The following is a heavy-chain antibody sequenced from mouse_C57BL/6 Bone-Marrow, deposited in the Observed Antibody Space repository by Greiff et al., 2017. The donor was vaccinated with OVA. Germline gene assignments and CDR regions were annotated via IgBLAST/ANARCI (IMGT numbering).Heavy chain of an antibody. CDR3: ARGGNPWFAY. CDR2: IWSGGST. CDR1: GFSLTSYG. Sequence: VQGVESGPGLVQPSQSLSITCTVSGFSLTSYGVHWVRQSPGQGLEWLGVIWSGGSTDYNAAFISRLSISKDNSKSKVFFKMNSLQADDTAIYYCARGGNPWFAYWGQGTLVTVSA. V-gene: IGHV2-2*01. J-gene: IGHJ3*01.